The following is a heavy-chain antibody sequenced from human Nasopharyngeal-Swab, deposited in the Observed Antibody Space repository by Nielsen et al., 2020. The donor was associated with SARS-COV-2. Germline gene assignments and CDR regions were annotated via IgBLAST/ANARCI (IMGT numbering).Heavy chain of an antibody. CDR3: AKAFVAYISSWYFDL. D-gene: IGHD6-13*01. CDR2: ISYDGTNK. V-gene: IGHV3-30*18. CDR1: GFTFSNYD. J-gene: IGHJ2*01. Sequence: GESLKISCAASGFTFSNYDMHWVRQAPGKGLEWVAVISYDGTNKYYADSVKGRFTISRDKSKNTLYLQMNSLRAEDTAVYYCAKAFVAYISSWYFDLWGRGTLVTVSS.